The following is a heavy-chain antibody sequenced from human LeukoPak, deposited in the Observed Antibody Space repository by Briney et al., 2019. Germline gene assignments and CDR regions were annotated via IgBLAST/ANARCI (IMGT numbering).Heavy chain of an antibody. V-gene: IGHV3-52*01. Sequence: GGSLRLSCAASGFTFSSSWMHWVCQAPEKGLEWVADIKCGGSEKYYVDSVKGRLTISRDNAKNSLYLQVNSLRAEDMTVYYFSTTVTTDWFDPWGQGTLVTVSS. J-gene: IGHJ5*02. D-gene: IGHD4-11*01. CDR1: GFTFSSSW. CDR2: IKCGGSEK. CDR3: STTVTTDWFDP.